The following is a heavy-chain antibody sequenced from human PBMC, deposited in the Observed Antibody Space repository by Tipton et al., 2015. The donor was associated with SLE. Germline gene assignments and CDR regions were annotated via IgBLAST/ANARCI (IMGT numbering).Heavy chain of an antibody. D-gene: IGHD4-17*01. Sequence: TLSLTCTVSNDSISIHYWSWIRQPPGKGLEWIGEINHRGDTNYNPSLKSRVIISADTSKNQVSLTLTSLTAADTAVYYCVRGLGGIDNGDYGDLWGQGIPVTVSS. V-gene: IGHV4-34*01. CDR2: INHRGDT. J-gene: IGHJ5*02. CDR3: VRGLGGIDNGDYGDL. CDR1: NDSISIHY.